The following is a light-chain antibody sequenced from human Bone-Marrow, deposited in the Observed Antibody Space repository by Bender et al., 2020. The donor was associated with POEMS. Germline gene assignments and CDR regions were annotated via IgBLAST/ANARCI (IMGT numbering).Light chain of an antibody. J-gene: IGLJ2*01. V-gene: IGLV1-44*01. CDR1: GSNIGGYP. CDR3: CSYAGSNTLV. Sequence: QSVLTQPPSVSGTPGQRVTISCSGSGSNIGGYPVNWYQQLPGTAPRLLIYTNNERPSGVSTRFSGSKSGNTASLTISGLQAEDEADYHCCSYAGSNTLVFGGGTKVTVL. CDR2: TNN.